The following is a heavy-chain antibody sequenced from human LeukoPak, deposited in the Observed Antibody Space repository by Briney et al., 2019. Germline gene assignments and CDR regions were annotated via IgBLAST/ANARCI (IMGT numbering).Heavy chain of an antibody. CDR3: ARDKSSLVLNPRGFDP. V-gene: IGHV3-23*01. Sequence: GGSLRLSCAASGFTFSSYGMSWVRQAPGKGLEWVSAISGSGGSTYYADSVKGRFTISRDNSKNTLYLQMNSLRAEDTAVYYCARDKSSLVLNPRGFDPWGQGTLVTVSS. CDR2: ISGSGGST. J-gene: IGHJ5*02. D-gene: IGHD3-16*02. CDR1: GFTFSSYG.